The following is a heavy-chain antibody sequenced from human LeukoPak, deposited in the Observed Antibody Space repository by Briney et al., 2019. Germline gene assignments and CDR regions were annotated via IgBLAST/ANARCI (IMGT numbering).Heavy chain of an antibody. V-gene: IGHV5-51*01. CDR1: GYIFTSYW. CDR2: IFPGDSDI. CDR3: ARLPTYSDSN. D-gene: IGHD3-3*01. J-gene: IGHJ4*02. Sequence: GDSLKISCKASGYIFTSYWIGWVRQMPGKGLEWMGIIFPGDSDIRYSPSFQGQVTISADKSISTAYLQWTSLKASDTAMYYCARLPTYSDSNWGRGTLVIVSS.